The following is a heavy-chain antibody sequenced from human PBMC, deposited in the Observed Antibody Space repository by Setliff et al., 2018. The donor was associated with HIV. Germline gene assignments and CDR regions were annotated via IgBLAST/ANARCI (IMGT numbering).Heavy chain of an antibody. D-gene: IGHD3-22*01. CDR3: AREEFDSTGANFDY. Sequence: GESLKISCEASGFTFSSYAMHWVRQAPGKGLEWVAVIWYDGSNKYYADSVRGRFTISRDNSKNTLSLQMNSLRAEDTAVYYCAREEFDSTGANFDYWGQGTLVTVSS. V-gene: IGHV3-33*01. J-gene: IGHJ4*02. CDR1: GFTFSSYA. CDR2: IWYDGSNK.